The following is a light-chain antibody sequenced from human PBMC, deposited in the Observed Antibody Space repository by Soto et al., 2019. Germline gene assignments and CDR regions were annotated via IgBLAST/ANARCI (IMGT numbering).Light chain of an antibody. V-gene: IGKV1-5*03. CDR1: QSITSS. CDR3: QQYDNLPLT. Sequence: DIQMTQSPSTLSASVGDRVTITCRASQSITSSLAWYQQKTGKVTKLLIYKASSLESGVPSRLSGSGSGTEFTLTISSLQPEDIATYYCQQYDNLPLTFGQGTRLEIK. CDR2: KAS. J-gene: IGKJ5*01.